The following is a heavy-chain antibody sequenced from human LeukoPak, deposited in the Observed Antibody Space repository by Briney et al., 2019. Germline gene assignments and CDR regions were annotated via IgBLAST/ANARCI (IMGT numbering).Heavy chain of an antibody. J-gene: IGHJ4*02. V-gene: IGHV3-66*02. CDR3: ARAREYLAIDY. Sequence: GGSLRLSCAASGFTVSSNYTNWVRQAPGKGLEWVSVLYSAGTTFYADSVKGRFTISRDNSKNTLYLQMNSLRPEDTAVYYCARAREYLAIDYWGQGTLVTVSS. D-gene: IGHD2/OR15-2a*01. CDR1: GFTVSSNY. CDR2: LYSAGTT.